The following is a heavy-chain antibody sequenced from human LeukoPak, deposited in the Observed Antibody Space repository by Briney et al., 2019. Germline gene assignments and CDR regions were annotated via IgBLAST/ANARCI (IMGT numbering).Heavy chain of an antibody. J-gene: IGHJ4*02. CDR3: AKLFKGVIVVVTHDY. D-gene: IGHD3-22*01. V-gene: IGHV3-48*03. CDR2: ISSSGSTI. Sequence: GGSLRLSCAASGFTFSSYEMNWVGQAPGKGLEWVSYISSSGSTIYYADSVKGRFTISRDNAKNSLYLQMNSLRAEDTAVYYCAKLFKGVIVVVTHDYWGQGTLVTVSS. CDR1: GFTFSSYE.